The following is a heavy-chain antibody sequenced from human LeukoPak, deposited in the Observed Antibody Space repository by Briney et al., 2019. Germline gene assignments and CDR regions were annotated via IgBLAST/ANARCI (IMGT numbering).Heavy chain of an antibody. Sequence: GRSLRLSCAASGFTFSNYGMHWVRQAPGKGLEWVAVISYDGSNKYYADSVKGRFAISRDNSKNTLYLQMNSLRAEDTAVYYCARDARGYYDSPFDYWGQGTLVTVSS. CDR3: ARDARGYYDSPFDY. CDR2: ISYDGSNK. V-gene: IGHV3-30*03. CDR1: GFTFSNYG. J-gene: IGHJ4*02. D-gene: IGHD3-22*01.